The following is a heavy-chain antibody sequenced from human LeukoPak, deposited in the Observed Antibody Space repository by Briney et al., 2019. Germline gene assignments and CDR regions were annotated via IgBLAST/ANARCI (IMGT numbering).Heavy chain of an antibody. CDR3: ARLTSSWSFDY. CDR2: ISPDGSDT. V-gene: IGHV5-51*01. D-gene: IGHD6-13*01. Sequence: GESLKISCKGSGYSFTNYWIGWVRQMPGKGLEWMGIISPDGSDTRYNPSFQGQVTISADKSITTAYPQWSSLKASDTAMYYCARLTSSWSFDYWGQGTLVTVSS. CDR1: GYSFTNYW. J-gene: IGHJ4*02.